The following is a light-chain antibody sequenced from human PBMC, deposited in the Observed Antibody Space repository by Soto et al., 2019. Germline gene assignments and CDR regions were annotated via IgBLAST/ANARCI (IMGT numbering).Light chain of an antibody. Sequence: DIQMTQSPSSLSASVGDRVTITCRASQSISRYLNWYQQKPGKAPKLLIYAASSSQSGVPSRFSGSGSGTDFTLTISSLQPEDFATYYCQQSYNTLTFGGGTKVEIK. CDR1: QSISRY. CDR3: QQSYNTLT. V-gene: IGKV1-39*01. CDR2: AAS. J-gene: IGKJ4*01.